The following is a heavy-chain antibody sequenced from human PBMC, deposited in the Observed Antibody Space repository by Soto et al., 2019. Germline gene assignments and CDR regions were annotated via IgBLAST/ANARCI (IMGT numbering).Heavy chain of an antibody. CDR3: AKDPVVPAAIYYYYGMVV. V-gene: IGHV3-23*01. CDR1: GFTFSSYA. CDR2: ISGSGGST. Sequence: EVQLLESGGGLVQPGGSLRLSCAASGFTFSSYAMSWVRQAPGKGLEWVSAISGSGGSTYYADSVKGRFTISRDNSKNTLYLQMNSLRAEYTAVYYCAKDPVVPAAIYYYYGMVVWGQGTTVTVSS. D-gene: IGHD2-2*02. J-gene: IGHJ6*02.